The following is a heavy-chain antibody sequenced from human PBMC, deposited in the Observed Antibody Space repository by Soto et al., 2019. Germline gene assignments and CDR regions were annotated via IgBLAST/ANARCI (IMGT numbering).Heavy chain of an antibody. J-gene: IGHJ4*02. CDR1: GFTFGDYA. CDR2: IRSKAYGGTT. V-gene: IGHV3-49*04. Sequence: SLRLSCTASGFTFGDYAMSWVRQAPGKGLEWVGFIRSKAYGGTTEYAASVKGRFTISRDDSKSIAYLQMNSLKTEDTAVYYCTTEYGTDYWGQGTLVTVS. CDR3: TTEYGTDY. D-gene: IGHD1-26*01.